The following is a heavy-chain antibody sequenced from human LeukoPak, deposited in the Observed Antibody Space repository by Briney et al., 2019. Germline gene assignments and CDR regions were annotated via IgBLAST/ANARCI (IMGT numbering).Heavy chain of an antibody. J-gene: IGHJ5*02. CDR2: IYYSGST. CDR1: GGSISRHY. V-gene: IGHV4-59*11. Sequence: SETLSLTCTVSGGSISRHYWSWIRQPPGKGLEWIGYIYYSGSTNYNPSLKSRVTISVDTSKNQFSLKLSSVTAADTAVYYCARAWFDPWGQGTLVTVSS. CDR3: ARAWFDP.